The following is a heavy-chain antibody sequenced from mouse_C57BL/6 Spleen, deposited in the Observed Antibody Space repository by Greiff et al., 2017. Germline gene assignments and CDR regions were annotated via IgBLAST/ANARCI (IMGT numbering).Heavy chain of an antibody. D-gene: IGHD2-4*01. CDR3: ARGRNDYDVIDWYFDV. V-gene: IGHV1-53*01. J-gene: IGHJ1*03. CDR1: GYTFTSYW. CDR2: INPSNGGT. Sequence: QVQLQQPGTDLVKPGASVKLSCKASGYTFTSYWMHWVKQRPGQGLEWIGNINPSNGGTNYNEKFKSKATLTVDKSSSTAYMQLSSLTSEDSAVYYGARGRNDYDVIDWYFDVWGTGTTVTVSS.